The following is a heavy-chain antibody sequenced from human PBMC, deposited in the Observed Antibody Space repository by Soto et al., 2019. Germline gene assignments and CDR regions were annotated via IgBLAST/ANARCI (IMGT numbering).Heavy chain of an antibody. D-gene: IGHD3-3*01. V-gene: IGHV4-31*03. CDR1: GGSISSGGYY. J-gene: IGHJ6*03. Sequence: SETLSLTCTVSGGSISSGGYYWSWIRQHPGKGLEWIGYIYYSGSTYYNPSLKSRVTISVDTSKNQFSLKLSSVTAADTAVYYCARGFLSRVPYYDFWSGYYTGIDRPQNYHMDVWGRGTTVTVSS. CDR2: IYYSGST. CDR3: ARGFLSRVPYYDFWSGYYTGIDRPQNYHMDV.